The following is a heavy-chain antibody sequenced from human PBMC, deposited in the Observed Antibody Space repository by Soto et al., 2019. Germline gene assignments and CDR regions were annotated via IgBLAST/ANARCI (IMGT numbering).Heavy chain of an antibody. CDR3: AKTQFRSYSSSSEYYYYYMDV. V-gene: IGHV1-8*01. D-gene: IGHD6-6*01. J-gene: IGHJ6*03. Sequence: ASVKVSCKASGYTFTSYDINWVRQATGQGLEWMGWMNPNSGNTGYAQKFQGRVTMTRNTSISTAYMELSSLRSEDTAVYYCAKTQFRSYSSSSEYYYYYMDVWGKGTTVTV. CDR2: MNPNSGNT. CDR1: GYTFTSYD.